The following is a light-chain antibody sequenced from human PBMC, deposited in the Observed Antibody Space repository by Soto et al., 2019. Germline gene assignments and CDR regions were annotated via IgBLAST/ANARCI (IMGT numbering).Light chain of an antibody. CDR2: DVS. CDR1: SSAVGGYNY. J-gene: IGLJ1*01. CDR3: SSYTSSSTYV. Sequence: QSALTQPASVSGSPGQSITLSCTGTSSAVGGYNYVSWYQQHPGKAPKLMIYDVSNRPSGVSNRFSGSKSGNTASLTISGLQAEDEADYYCSSYTSSSTYVFGTGTKLTVL. V-gene: IGLV2-14*01.